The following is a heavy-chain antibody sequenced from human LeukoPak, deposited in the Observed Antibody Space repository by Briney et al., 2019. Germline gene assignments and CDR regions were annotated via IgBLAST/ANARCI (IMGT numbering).Heavy chain of an antibody. CDR3: ARSITGTTGL. J-gene: IGHJ4*02. Sequence: PGGSLRLSCAASGFTFSSYSMNWVRQAPGKGLEWVSSISSSSSYIYYADSVKGRFTISRDNAKNSLYLQMNSPRAEDTAVYYCARSITGTTGLWGQGTLVTASS. D-gene: IGHD1-20*01. CDR2: ISSSSSYI. V-gene: IGHV3-21*01. CDR1: GFTFSSYS.